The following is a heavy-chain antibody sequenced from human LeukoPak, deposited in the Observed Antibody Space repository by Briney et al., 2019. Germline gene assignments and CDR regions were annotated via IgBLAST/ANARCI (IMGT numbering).Heavy chain of an antibody. J-gene: IGHJ5*02. CDR2: IYHSGST. V-gene: IGHV4-38-2*02. D-gene: IGHD4-17*01. CDR3: ARLAFGGLSIWGPHYSTTVQGWFDP. CDR1: GYSISSGYY. Sequence: SETLSLTCTVSGYSISSGYYWGWIRQPPGKGLEWIGSIYHSGSTYYNPSLKSRVTISVDTSKNQFSLKLSSVTAADTAVYYCARLAFGGLSIWGPHYSTTVQGWFDPWGQGTLVTVSS.